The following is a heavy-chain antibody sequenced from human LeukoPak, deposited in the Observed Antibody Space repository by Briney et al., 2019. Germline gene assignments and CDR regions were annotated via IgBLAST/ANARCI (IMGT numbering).Heavy chain of an antibody. CDR3: ARSSITMVRGATPRGPRKRGMDV. CDR1: GGSFSGYY. D-gene: IGHD3-10*01. Sequence: SETLSLTCAVYGGSFSGYYWSWIRQPPGKGLEWIGEINHSGSTNYNPSLKSRVTISVDTSKNQFSLKLSSVTAADTAVYYCARSSITMVRGATPRGPRKRGMDVWGQGTTVTVSS. CDR2: INHSGST. J-gene: IGHJ6*02. V-gene: IGHV4-34*01.